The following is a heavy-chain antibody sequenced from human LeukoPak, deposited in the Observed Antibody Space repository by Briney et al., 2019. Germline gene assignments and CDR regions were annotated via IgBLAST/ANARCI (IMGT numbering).Heavy chain of an antibody. J-gene: IGHJ4*02. V-gene: IGHV3-23*01. D-gene: IGHD4-17*01. CDR3: AKGMTTVYYFDY. Sequence: GGSLRLSCAASGFTFNNYAMTWVRQAPGKGLEWVSVINGGGSSYYADSVKGRFTVSRDNSKNTLYLQMNSLRDEDTAIYYCAKGMTTVYYFDYWGQGTLVTVSS. CDR1: GFTFNNYA. CDR2: INGGGSS.